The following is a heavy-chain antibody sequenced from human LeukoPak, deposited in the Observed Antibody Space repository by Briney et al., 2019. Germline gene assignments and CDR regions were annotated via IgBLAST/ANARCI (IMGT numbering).Heavy chain of an antibody. D-gene: IGHD6-19*01. CDR3: ARGASVAGTSRYGLGFDY. CDR2: IYYSGST. CDR1: GGSVSSGSYY. Sequence: SETLSLTCTVSGGSVSSGSYYWSWIRQPPGKGLEWIGYIYYSGSTNYNPSLKSRVTISVDTSKNQFSLKLSSVTTADTAVYYCARGASVAGTSRYGLGFDYWGQGTPVTVSS. J-gene: IGHJ4*02. V-gene: IGHV4-61*01.